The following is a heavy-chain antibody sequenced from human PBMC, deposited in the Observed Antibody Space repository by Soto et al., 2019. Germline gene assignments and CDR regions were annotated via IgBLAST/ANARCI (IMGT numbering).Heavy chain of an antibody. CDR1: GFTFSSYA. J-gene: IGHJ4*02. CDR2: ISGSGGST. D-gene: IGHD6-19*01. CDR3: AKESDSGGSCYQNSGYSSGWCPSDFDY. Sequence: GGSLRLSCAASGFTFSSYAMSWVRQAPGKGLEWVSAISGSGGSTYYADSVKGRLTISRDNSKNTLYLQMNSLRAEDTAVYYCAKESDSGGSCYQNSGYSSGWCPSDFDYWGQGTLVTVSS. V-gene: IGHV3-23*01.